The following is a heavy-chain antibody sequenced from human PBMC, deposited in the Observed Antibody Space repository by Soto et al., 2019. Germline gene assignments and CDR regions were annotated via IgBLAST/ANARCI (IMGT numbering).Heavy chain of an antibody. CDR1: GFTFSSFG. CDR2: ISYDGREK. V-gene: IGHV3-30*18. J-gene: IGHJ4*02. CDR3: AKSHLYNWNYHIDF. D-gene: IGHD1-7*01. Sequence: QVQLAESGGGVVQPGRSLRLSCGASGFTFSSFGMHRVRQAPGKGLEWVAVISYDGREKYYGESVKGRFTISRDNSTDTLYLQMNSLRPEDSALYYCAKSHLYNWNYHIDFWGQGTLVAVSS.